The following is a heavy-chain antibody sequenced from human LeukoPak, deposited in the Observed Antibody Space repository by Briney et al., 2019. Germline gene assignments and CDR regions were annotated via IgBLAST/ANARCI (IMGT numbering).Heavy chain of an antibody. CDR2: ISVYNGYA. CDR1: GGTFSSYA. D-gene: IGHD2-8*02. J-gene: IGHJ4*02. Sequence: ASVKVSCKASGGTFSSYAISWVRQAPGQGLEWMGWISVYNGYANYAEKFQGRVIMTTDTSTSTAYMDLRSLGSDDTAIYYCARTSAGGAPDYWGPGTLVTVSS. CDR3: ARTSAGGAPDY. V-gene: IGHV1-18*01.